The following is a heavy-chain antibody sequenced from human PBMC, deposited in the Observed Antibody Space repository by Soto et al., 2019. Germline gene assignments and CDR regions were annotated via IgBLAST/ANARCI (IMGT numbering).Heavy chain of an antibody. V-gene: IGHV1-18*04. CDR2: ISTYIGNR. J-gene: IGHJ6*02. Sequence: QVQLVQSGAEVKEPGASVTVSCKASGYTFTNYGITWVRQAPGQGLEWMGWISTYIGNRNYAQKFQGRITMTTDTSTSTAYLDLRTIRSDDTAVYYCARSSVRGSPGPDDFGMDVWGQGTTVTVSS. D-gene: IGHD1-1*01. CDR3: ARSSVRGSPGPDDFGMDV. CDR1: GYTFTNYG.